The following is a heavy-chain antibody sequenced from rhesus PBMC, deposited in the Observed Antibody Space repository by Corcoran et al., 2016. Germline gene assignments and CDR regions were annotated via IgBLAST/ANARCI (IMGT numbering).Heavy chain of an antibody. J-gene: IGHJ5-1*01. CDR1: GGSFSRYC. V-gene: IGHV4-80*01. CDR3: ARGITNRFDV. D-gene: IGHD3-16*01. Sequence: QVQLQESGPGLVTPSATLSLTCAVSGGSFSRYCWCWIRQPPGKGLEWIGENNGKSGSTNYNPSLKSRVTISKDASKNQFSLKLSSVTAADTALYYCARGITNRFDVWGPGVLVTVSS. CDR2: NNGKSGST.